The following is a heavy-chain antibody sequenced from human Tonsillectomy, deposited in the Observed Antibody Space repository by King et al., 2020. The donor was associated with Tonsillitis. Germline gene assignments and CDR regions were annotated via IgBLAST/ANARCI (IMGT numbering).Heavy chain of an antibody. CDR2: IYPGGSGT. V-gene: IGHV5-51*01. CDR3: ARPRHCGGDCYSHYYFDY. D-gene: IGHD2-21*02. J-gene: IGHJ4*02. CDR1: GYSFTSYW. Sequence: VQLVESGAEVKKPGESLKISCKGSGYSFTSYWIGWGSQMPGKSPEWMGIIYPGGSGTRYHPSFQGQGPISADKSISTAHLQWSSLKASDTAMYYCARPRHCGGDCYSHYYFDYWGQGTLVTVSS.